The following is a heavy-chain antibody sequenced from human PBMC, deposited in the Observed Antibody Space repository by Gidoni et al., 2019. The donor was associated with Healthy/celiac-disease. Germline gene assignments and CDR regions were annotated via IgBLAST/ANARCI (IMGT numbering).Heavy chain of an antibody. CDR1: GFTLGDYA. J-gene: IGHJ4*02. Sequence: EVQLVESGGGLVKPGRSLRLSCTAAGFTLGDYAMSWFRQAPGKGLEWVGFIRSKVYGGTTEYAASVKGRFIISRDDSKSIAYLQMNSLKIEDTAVYYCTRPLSRIAPALGDYWGQGTLVTVSS. CDR3: TRPLSRIAPALGDY. V-gene: IGHV3-49*05. CDR2: IRSKVYGGTT. D-gene: IGHD6-13*01.